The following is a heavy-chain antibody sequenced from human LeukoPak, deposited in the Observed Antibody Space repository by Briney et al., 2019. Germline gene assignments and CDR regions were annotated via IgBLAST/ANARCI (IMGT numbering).Heavy chain of an antibody. Sequence: ASVKVSCKASGYTFTGYYMHWVRQAPGQGLEWMGWINPNSGGTKYAQKFQGRVTMTRDTSISTAYMELSRLRSDDTAVYYCARDRAIFGVNRAGAAWFDPWGQGTLVTVSS. CDR1: GYTFTGYY. J-gene: IGHJ5*02. CDR3: ARDRAIFGVNRAGAAWFDP. D-gene: IGHD3-3*01. V-gene: IGHV1-2*02. CDR2: INPNSGGT.